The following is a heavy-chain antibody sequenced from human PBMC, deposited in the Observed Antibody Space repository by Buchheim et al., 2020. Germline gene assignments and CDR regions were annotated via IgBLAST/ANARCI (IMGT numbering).Heavy chain of an antibody. CDR2: ISSSSDSI. CDR1: GFTFSSYS. J-gene: IGHJ4*02. Sequence: EVQLVESGGGLVQPGGSLRLSCAASGFTFSSYSMNWVRQAPGKGLEWVSYISSSSDSIYYADSVEGRFTISRDNAKNSLYLQMNSRRADDTAVYYCTRGQAAPSDYWGQRAL. V-gene: IGHV3-48*01. CDR3: TRGQAAPSDY. D-gene: IGHD2-15*01.